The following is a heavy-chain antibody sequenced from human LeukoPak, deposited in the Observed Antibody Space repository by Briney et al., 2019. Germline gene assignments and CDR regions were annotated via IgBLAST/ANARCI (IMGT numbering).Heavy chain of an antibody. J-gene: IGHJ4*02. D-gene: IGHD4-17*01. CDR2: ISGSGGTT. CDR3: AKGRLTTVISYLFDC. V-gene: IGHV3-23*01. Sequence: GGSLRLSCAVSGFTFSDYYMSWIRQAPGKGLEWVSSISGSGGTTYYADSVKGRFTISRGESQSTLYLQMNSLRADDTAVYYCAKGRLTTVISYLFDCWGQGTLVTVSS. CDR1: GFTFSDYY.